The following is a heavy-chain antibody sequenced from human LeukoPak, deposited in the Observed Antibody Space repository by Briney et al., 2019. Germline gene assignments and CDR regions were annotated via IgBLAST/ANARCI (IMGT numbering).Heavy chain of an antibody. D-gene: IGHD3-3*01. CDR2: IYYSGST. CDR1: GGSISSYY. CDR3: ARGFSDDYFGY. J-gene: IGHJ4*02. Sequence: PSETLSLTCTVSGGSISSYYWSWIRQPPGKGLEWIGYIYYSGSTNYNPSLKSRVTISVDTSKNQFSLKLSSVTAADTAVYHCARGFSDDYFGYWGQGTLVTVSS. V-gene: IGHV4-59*01.